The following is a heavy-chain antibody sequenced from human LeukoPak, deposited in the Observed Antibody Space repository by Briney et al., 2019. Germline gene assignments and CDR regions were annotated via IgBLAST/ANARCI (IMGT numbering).Heavy chain of an antibody. CDR2: IYPGDSDT. J-gene: IGHJ3*02. V-gene: IGHV5-51*01. CDR3: ARGGDYYDSSGYAFDI. D-gene: IGHD3-22*01. CDR1: GYSFTSYW. Sequence: GESLKISCNGSGYSFTSYWIGWVRQMPGKGLEWMGIIYPGDSDTRYSPSFQGQVTISADKSISTAYLQWSSLKASDTAMYYCARGGDYYDSSGYAFDIWGQGTMVTVSS.